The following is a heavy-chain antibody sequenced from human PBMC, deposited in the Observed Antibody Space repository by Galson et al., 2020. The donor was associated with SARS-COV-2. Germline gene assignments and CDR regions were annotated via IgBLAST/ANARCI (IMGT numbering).Heavy chain of an antibody. CDR1: GGSISSSSYY. J-gene: IGHJ5*02. D-gene: IGHD3-22*01. Sequence: SETLSLTCTVSGGSISSSSYYWAWIRQHPGKGLEWIGSIYYSGNTYYNPSLKSRVTISVDTSKNQFSLKLSSVTAADTAVYYCARQRPNRITMIVVVIAPGWFEPWGQGTLVTVSS. CDR2: IYYSGNT. V-gene: IGHV4-39*01. CDR3: ARQRPNRITMIVVVIAPGWFEP.